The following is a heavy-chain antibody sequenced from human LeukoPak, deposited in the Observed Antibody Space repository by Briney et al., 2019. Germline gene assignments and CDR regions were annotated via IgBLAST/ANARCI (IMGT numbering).Heavy chain of an antibody. CDR2: ISGRGGST. V-gene: IGHV3-23*01. J-gene: IGHJ4*02. Sequence: GGSLRLSCAASGFTFSSYAMSWVRQAPGKGLEWVSAISGRGGSTYYADSVEGRFTISRDNSKNTLYLQMNSLRAEDTAVYYCALYSSSWYSPFDYWGQGTLVTVSS. D-gene: IGHD6-13*01. CDR1: GFTFSSYA. CDR3: ALYSSSWYSPFDY.